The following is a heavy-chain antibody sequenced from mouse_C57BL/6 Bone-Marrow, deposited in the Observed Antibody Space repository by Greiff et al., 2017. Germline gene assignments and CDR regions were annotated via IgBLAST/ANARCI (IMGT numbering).Heavy chain of an antibody. J-gene: IGHJ1*03. D-gene: IGHD1-1*01. CDR2: IYPGDGDT. CDR3: ARFFYGSRGDWYFDV. Sequence: QVQLQQSGAELVKPGASVKISCKASGYAFSSYWMNWVKQRPGKGLEWIGQIYPGDGDTNYNGKFKGKATLTADKSSSTAYMQLSSLTSEASAVYFCARFFYGSRGDWYFDVWGTGTTVTVSS. CDR1: GYAFSSYW. V-gene: IGHV1-80*01.